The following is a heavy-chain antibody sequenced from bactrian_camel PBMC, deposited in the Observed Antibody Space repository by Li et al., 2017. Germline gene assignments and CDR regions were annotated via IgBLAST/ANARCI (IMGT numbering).Heavy chain of an antibody. Sequence: VQLVESGGGSVQAGGSLRLSCATSGYTVSPNYMAWFRQAPGNEREGVAAISRYAGSTYYAPSVKGRFAISRDNAKNTLYLQMNSLKPEDTAVYYCVREGFDDPNNAWGQGTQVTV. CDR3: VREGFDDPNNA. CDR1: GYTVSPNY. J-gene: IGHJ6*01. CDR2: ISRYAGST. V-gene: IGHV3S31*01.